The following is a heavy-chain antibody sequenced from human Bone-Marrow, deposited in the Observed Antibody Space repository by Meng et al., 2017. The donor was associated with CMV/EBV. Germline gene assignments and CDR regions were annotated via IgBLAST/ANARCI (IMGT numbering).Heavy chain of an antibody. CDR2: MSRRSSDI. CDR3: ARDGVRWDLSRFDP. Sequence: ACGVTFSGYSRRWVRQAPGKGLEWVSSMSRRSSDIDYEDAVKGGFTISKDNAKNSLYLQMNGLRAEDAAVYYCARDGVRWDLSRFDPWGQGTLVTVSS. V-gene: IGHV3-21*01. J-gene: IGHJ5*02. D-gene: IGHD2-8*01. CDR1: GVTFSGYS.